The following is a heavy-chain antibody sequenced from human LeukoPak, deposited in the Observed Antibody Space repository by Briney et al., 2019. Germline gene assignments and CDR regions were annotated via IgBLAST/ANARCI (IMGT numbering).Heavy chain of an antibody. J-gene: IGHJ4*02. D-gene: IGHD6-19*01. CDR3: ARGRYNSGWYKY. CDR2: IYYNGST. Sequence: SETLSLTRTVSGGSISTYYWSWIRQPPGKGLEWIGYIYYNGSTNYNPSLKSRVTISIDTSKNQFSLKLTSVTAADTAVYYCARGRYNSGWYKYWGQGTLVTVSS. CDR1: GGSISTYY. V-gene: IGHV4-59*01.